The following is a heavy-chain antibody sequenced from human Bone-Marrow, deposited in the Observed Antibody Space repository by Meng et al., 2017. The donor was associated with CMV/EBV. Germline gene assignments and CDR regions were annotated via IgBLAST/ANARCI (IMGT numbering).Heavy chain of an antibody. CDR3: ARHERIWSGYYTDYYYYGMDV. V-gene: IGHV3-48*03. Sequence: GGSLRLSCAASGFTFSSYEMNWVRQAPGKGLEWVSYISSSGSTIYYADSVKGRFTISRDNAKNSLYLQMNSLRAEDTAVYYCARHERIWSGYYTDYYYYGMDVWGQGTTVTVSS. J-gene: IGHJ6*02. CDR2: ISSSGSTI. D-gene: IGHD3-3*01. CDR1: GFTFSSYE.